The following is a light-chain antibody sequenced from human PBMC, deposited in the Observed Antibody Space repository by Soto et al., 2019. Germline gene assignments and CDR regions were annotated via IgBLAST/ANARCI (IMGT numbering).Light chain of an antibody. Sequence: DIQMTQSPSTLSASVGDRVTITCRASQSISSWLAWYQQKPGKAPKLLIYDASSLESGVPSRFSGSGSGTEFTLTISSLQPDDFATYYCQQYNSXSXYXFXQGTX. V-gene: IGKV1-5*01. CDR1: QSISSW. CDR2: DAS. CDR3: QQYNSXSXYX. J-gene: IGKJ2*01.